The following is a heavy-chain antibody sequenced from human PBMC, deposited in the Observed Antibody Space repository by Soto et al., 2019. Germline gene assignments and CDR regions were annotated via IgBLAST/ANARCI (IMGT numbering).Heavy chain of an antibody. CDR2: VYYTGDT. Sequence: QVQLQQSGPRLVKPSETLSLTCTVSSGPDRSHNWGWIRQPPGRGLEWIGYVYYTGDTAYNPSLRXXGXLSADTSTNDISLTLSSVTAADTAVYYCVRQGIDYRHGLGDVWGQGTTVSVSS. D-gene: IGHD4-17*01. J-gene: IGHJ6*02. CDR3: VRQGIDYRHGLGDV. CDR1: SGPDRSHN. V-gene: IGHV4-59*08.